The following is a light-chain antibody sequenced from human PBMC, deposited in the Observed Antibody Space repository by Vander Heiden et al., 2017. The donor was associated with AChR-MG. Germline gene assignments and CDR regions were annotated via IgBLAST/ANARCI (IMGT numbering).Light chain of an antibody. CDR3: QQDGSSLYT. V-gene: IGKV3-20*01. J-gene: IGKJ2*01. Sequence: EIVLTQSPGTLSLSLGERATLSCRASQSVSSSYLAWYQQKPGQAPRLLIYGASSRATGIPDRFSGSGSGTDFTLTISRLEPEDFAVYYCQQDGSSLYTFGQGTKLEIK. CDR2: GAS. CDR1: QSVSSSY.